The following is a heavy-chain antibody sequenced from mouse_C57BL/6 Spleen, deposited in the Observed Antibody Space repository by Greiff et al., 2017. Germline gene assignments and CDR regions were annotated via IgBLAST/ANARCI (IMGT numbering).Heavy chain of an antibody. CDR2: IDPSDSYT. Sequence: VQLQQPGAELVRPGTSVKLSCKASGYTFTSYWMHWVKQRPGQGLEWIGVIDPSDSYTNYNQKFKGKATLTVDKSSSTAYMQHSSLTSADSAVYYGARSYYSNDNCWYFAVWGTGTPVTVSS. V-gene: IGHV1-59*01. J-gene: IGHJ1*03. CDR3: ARSYYSNDNCWYFAV. D-gene: IGHD2-5*01. CDR1: GYTFTSYW.